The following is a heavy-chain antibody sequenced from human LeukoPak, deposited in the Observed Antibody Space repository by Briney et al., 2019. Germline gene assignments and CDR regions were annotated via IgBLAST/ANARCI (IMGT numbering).Heavy chain of an antibody. Sequence: GGSLRLSCAASGFTFSNHWMHWVRQAPRKGLVWVSRIDERGSNAMYADSVKGRFSISRDNAKNTVSLRMNSLRAEDTGVYYCIRDEALWRLDYWGQGTLVTVSS. CDR3: IRDEALWRLDY. CDR2: IDERGSNA. D-gene: IGHD2-21*01. CDR1: GFTFSNHW. J-gene: IGHJ4*02. V-gene: IGHV3-74*03.